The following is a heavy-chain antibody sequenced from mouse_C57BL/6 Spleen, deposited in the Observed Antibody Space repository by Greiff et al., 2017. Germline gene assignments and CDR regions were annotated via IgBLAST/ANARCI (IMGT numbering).Heavy chain of an antibody. Sequence: EVKVVESGGGLVKPGGSLKLSCAASGFTFSSYAMSWVRQTPGKRLEWVATISDGGSYTYYPDNVKGRFTISRDNAKNNLYLQMSHLKSEDTAMYYCARDLGFYYFDYWGQGTTLTVSS. D-gene: IGHD3-1*01. CDR1: GFTFSSYA. CDR3: ARDLGFYYFDY. J-gene: IGHJ2*01. V-gene: IGHV5-4*01. CDR2: ISDGGSYT.